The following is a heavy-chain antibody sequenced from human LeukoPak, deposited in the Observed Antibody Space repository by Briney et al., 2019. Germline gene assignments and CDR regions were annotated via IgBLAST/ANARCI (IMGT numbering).Heavy chain of an antibody. V-gene: IGHV4-59*12. CDR2: IYYSGST. CDR3: ARESDKGYAFDI. Sequence: SETLSFTGTVSGGSISSYYWSWIRQPPGKGLEWIGYIYYSGSTNYNPSLKSRVTISVDASKNQFALKLSSVTAADTALYYCARESDKGYAFDIWGQGTMVTVSS. J-gene: IGHJ3*02. D-gene: IGHD2-21*01. CDR1: GGSISSYY.